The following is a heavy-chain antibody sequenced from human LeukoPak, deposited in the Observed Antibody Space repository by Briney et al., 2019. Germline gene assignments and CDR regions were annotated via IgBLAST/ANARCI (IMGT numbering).Heavy chain of an antibody. D-gene: IGHD5-18*01. V-gene: IGHV1-46*01. CDR2: INATGGST. CDR1: GYTFTTYD. CDR3: ARSVPGGSSCY. Sequence: GGSLSVSCTASGYTFTTYDMHWVRQAPGQGLEGMGIINATGGSTNYAQTFQGRVTITRDKTTSTVYMERSRLRSEDTAVYYCARSVPGGSSCYWGEGTLVTVSS. J-gene: IGHJ4*02.